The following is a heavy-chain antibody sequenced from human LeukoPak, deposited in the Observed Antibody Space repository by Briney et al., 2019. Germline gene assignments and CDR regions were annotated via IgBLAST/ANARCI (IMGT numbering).Heavy chain of an antibody. J-gene: IGHJ4*02. CDR1: GGSFSGYY. V-gene: IGHV4-34*01. D-gene: IGHD2-2*01. Sequence: PSETLSLTCAVYGGSFSGYYWSWIRQPPGKGLEWIGEINHSGSTNYNPSLKSRVTISVDTSKNQFSLKLSSVTAADTAVYYCARSVPTSLGYFDYWGQGTLVTVSS. CDR2: INHSGST. CDR3: ARSVPTSLGYFDY.